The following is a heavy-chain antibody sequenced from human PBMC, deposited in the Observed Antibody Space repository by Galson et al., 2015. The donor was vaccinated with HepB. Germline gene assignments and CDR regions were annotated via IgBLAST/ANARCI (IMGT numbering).Heavy chain of an antibody. D-gene: IGHD5-24*01. V-gene: IGHV3-48*01. Sequence: SLRLSCAASGFTFSSYSMNWVRQAPGKGLEWVSYISSSSSTIYYADSVKGRFTISRDNAKNSLYLQMNSLRAEDTAVYYCATDGGFEMATTQFDYWGQGTLVTVSS. CDR3: ATDGGFEMATTQFDY. J-gene: IGHJ4*02. CDR2: ISSSSSTI. CDR1: GFTFSSYS.